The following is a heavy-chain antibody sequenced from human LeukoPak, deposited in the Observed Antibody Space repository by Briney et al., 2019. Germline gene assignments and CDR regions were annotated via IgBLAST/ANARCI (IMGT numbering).Heavy chain of an antibody. CDR2: INHPGST. Sequence: LETLSLTRAVSGGSFSGYYWSWIRQPPGKGLGWVGEINHPGSTNYKPSPKSRVTISVDTSKNQFSLKLSSVTAADTPVYYCARVIQLWLPEFDYWGQGNLVTVSS. CDR1: GGSFSGYY. D-gene: IGHD5-18*01. J-gene: IGHJ4*02. V-gene: IGHV4-34*01. CDR3: ARVIQLWLPEFDY.